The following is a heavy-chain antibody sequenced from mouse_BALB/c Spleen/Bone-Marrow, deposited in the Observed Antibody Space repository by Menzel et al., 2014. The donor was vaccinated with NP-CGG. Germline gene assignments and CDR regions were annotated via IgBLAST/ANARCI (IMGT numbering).Heavy chain of an antibody. CDR3: ARQDYDWFAY. J-gene: IGHJ3*01. D-gene: IGHD2-4*01. Sequence: EVQLVESGGDLVKPGGSLKLSCAASGFTFSSYGMSWVRQTPDKRLEWVATISSGGSYTYYPDSVKGRFTISRDNAKNPLYLQMSSLKSEDTAMYYCARQDYDWFAYWGQGTLVTVSA. V-gene: IGHV5-6*01. CDR2: ISSGGSYT. CDR1: GFTFSSYG.